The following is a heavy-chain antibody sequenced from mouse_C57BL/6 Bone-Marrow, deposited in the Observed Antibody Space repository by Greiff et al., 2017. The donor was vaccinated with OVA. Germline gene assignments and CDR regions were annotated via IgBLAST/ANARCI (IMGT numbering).Heavy chain of an antibody. Sequence: EVQLQQSGAELVRPGASVKLSCTASGFNIKDYYMHWVKQRPEQGLEWIGRIDPEDGDTEYAPKFQGKATMTADTSSNTAYLQLSSLTSEDTAVYYCTMTTARSPYYFDYWGQGTTLTVSS. V-gene: IGHV14-1*01. D-gene: IGHD1-2*01. CDR1: GFNIKDYY. CDR3: TMTTARSPYYFDY. CDR2: IDPEDGDT. J-gene: IGHJ2*01.